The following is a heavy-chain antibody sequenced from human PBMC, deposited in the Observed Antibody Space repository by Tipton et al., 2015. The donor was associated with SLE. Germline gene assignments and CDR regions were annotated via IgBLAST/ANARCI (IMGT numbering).Heavy chain of an antibody. CDR1: GFTFSRDW. CDR3: ARNAMVSAPHQ. J-gene: IGHJ4*02. D-gene: IGHD2-8*01. V-gene: IGHV3-74*01. CDR2: ITSDGSGA. Sequence: GSLRLSCAASGFTFSRDWMHWVRQAPGKGLVWVSRITSDGSGANYADSVKGRFTISRDNTKNTLYLQMNSLRDEDTAVYYCARNAMVSAPHQWGQGTLVTVSS.